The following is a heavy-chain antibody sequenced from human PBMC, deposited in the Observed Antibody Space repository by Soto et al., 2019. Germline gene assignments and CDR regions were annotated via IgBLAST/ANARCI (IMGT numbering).Heavy chain of an antibody. Sequence: ASVNVSCKASGYTFSSYYVHWVRQAPGQGLELMGMINPRGGGTTYAQKFRGRVTMTSDTSTSTVYMEVNSLRYEDSAVYYCARGYPSSSRLGWLDPWGQGTLVTVSS. J-gene: IGHJ5*02. CDR1: GYTFSSYY. D-gene: IGHD2-2*01. CDR2: INPRGGGT. CDR3: ARGYPSSSRLGWLDP. V-gene: IGHV1-46*01.